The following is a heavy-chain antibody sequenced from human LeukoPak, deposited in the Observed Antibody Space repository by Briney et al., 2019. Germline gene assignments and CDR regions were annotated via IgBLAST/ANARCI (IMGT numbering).Heavy chain of an antibody. CDR2: IRSKAYGGTT. CDR3: TRRGRSYSFDY. J-gene: IGHJ4*02. Sequence: GGSLRLSCPASGFTFGDYAMSWVRQAPGKGLEWVGFIRSKAYGGTTEYAASVKGRFTISRDDSKSIAYLQMNSLKTEDTAVYYCTRRGRSYSFDYWGQGTLVTVSS. D-gene: IGHD1-26*01. CDR1: GFTFGDYA. V-gene: IGHV3-49*04.